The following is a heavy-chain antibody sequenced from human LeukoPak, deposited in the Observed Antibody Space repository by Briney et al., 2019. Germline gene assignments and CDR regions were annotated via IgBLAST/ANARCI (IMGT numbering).Heavy chain of an antibody. CDR2: ISTSSSYI. CDR1: GFTFSSYG. D-gene: IGHD2-15*01. V-gene: IGHV3-21*01. J-gene: IGHJ5*02. Sequence: GGTLRLSCVASGFTFSSYGMSWVRRAPGKGLEWVSSISTSSSYIYYADSVRGRFTISRDNAKNSLYLQMNSLRAEDTAVYSCARGADGVSSNSRGWFDPWGQGTLVTVSS. CDR3: ARGADGVSSNSRGWFDP.